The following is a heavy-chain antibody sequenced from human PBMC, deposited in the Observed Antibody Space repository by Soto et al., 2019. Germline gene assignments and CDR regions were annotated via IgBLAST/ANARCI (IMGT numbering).Heavy chain of an antibody. D-gene: IGHD1-26*01. J-gene: IGHJ6*02. CDR1: GVSISGSRYY. CDR2: SYYSGST. V-gene: IGHV4-39*02. Sequence: SPTLPLTCTVSGVSISGSRYYWGWIRQPPGRGLGGIGNSYYSGSTYYTPALNSRVTLYVDTSKNHFSLNLNSVTAADTAVYYCARGGIPPSGYGIAYAMDVWGQGTTVT. CDR3: ARGGIPPSGYGIAYAMDV.